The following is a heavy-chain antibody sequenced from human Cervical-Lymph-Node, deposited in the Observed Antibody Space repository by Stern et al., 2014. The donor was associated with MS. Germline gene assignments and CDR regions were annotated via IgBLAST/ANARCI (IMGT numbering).Heavy chain of an antibody. Sequence: VQLLESGPEVTRPGESLKISCQASGYTFTSYWIGWVRQMPGKGLEWIAIIFPGGSDIRYSPSFQGQVTISADKSSSTAYLQGNNLKASDTAIYYCARQRYFDYWGQGTLVTVSS. CDR1: GYTFTSYW. J-gene: IGHJ4*02. CDR3: ARQRYFDY. CDR2: IFPGGSDI. V-gene: IGHV5-51*01.